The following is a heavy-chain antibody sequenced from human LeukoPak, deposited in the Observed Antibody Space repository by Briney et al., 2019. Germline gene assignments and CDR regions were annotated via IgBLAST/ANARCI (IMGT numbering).Heavy chain of an antibody. V-gene: IGHV3-23*01. D-gene: IGHD1-14*01. CDR2: ISGSGGST. Sequence: PGGSLRLSCAAYGFTFSSYAMSLVRQAPGKGLEWVSAISGSGGSTYYADSVKGRFTISRDNSKNTLYLQMNSLRAEDTAVYYCAKDETPGQDYWGQGTLVTVSS. CDR3: AKDETPGQDY. J-gene: IGHJ4*02. CDR1: GFTFSSYA.